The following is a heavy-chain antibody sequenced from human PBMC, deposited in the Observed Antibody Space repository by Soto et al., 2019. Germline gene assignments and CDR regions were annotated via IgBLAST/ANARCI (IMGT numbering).Heavy chain of an antibody. CDR2: NYYSGIT. CDR3: ARGSSIAGLYYGMDV. V-gene: IGHV4-31*03. J-gene: IGHJ6*02. Sequence: QVQLQESGPGLVKPPQTLSLTCTVSGGSISGGGYYWTWIRQHPGKGLEWIGYNYYSGITYYNPSLKSRVTISLDTSKNQFSLKLSSVTAADTAVYYCARGSSIAGLYYGMDVWGQGTTVTVSS. D-gene: IGHD6-6*01. CDR1: GGSISGGGYY.